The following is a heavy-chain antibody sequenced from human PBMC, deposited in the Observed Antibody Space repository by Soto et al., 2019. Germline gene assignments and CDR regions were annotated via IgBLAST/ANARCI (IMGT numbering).Heavy chain of an antibody. CDR1: VNIFTKNY. J-gene: IGHJ2*01. Sequence: GASVKPCWKKRVNIFTKNYIHCGLQSSGQGIEWMGIINPSGGTTTYAQKFQGRVTMTRDTSTSTVYMELSSLRSEDTAVYYCANGDPRDLPAFPTRRSSDL. CDR3: ANGDPRDLPAFPTRRSSDL. V-gene: IGHV1-46*01. CDR2: INPSGGTT.